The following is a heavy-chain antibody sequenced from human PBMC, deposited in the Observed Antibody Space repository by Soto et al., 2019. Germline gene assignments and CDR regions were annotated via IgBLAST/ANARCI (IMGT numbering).Heavy chain of an antibody. CDR2: IYYSGST. CDR3: ATLRAMIGVDY. D-gene: IGHD3-22*01. V-gene: IGHV4-39*01. Sequence: SETLSLTYTVSGGSISSSSYYWGWIRQPPGKGLEWIGSIYYSGSTSYNPSLKSRVTISVDTSKNQFSLKLSSVTAADKAVYYCATLRAMIGVDYWGRGTLVT. CDR1: GGSISSSSYY. J-gene: IGHJ4*02.